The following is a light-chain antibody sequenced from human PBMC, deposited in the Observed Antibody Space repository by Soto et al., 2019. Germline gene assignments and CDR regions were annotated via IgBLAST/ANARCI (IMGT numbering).Light chain of an antibody. CDR2: DVS. Sequence: QSALTQPASVSGTPGQSITISCTGTSSDVGEYNYVSWYQQHPGKAPKLMIYDVSNRPSGVSDRFSGSKSGNTASLSISGLQAEDEADYYCSSYTTSNTVVFGGGTKLTVL. CDR3: SSYTTSNTVV. V-gene: IGLV2-14*01. J-gene: IGLJ2*01. CDR1: SSDVGEYNY.